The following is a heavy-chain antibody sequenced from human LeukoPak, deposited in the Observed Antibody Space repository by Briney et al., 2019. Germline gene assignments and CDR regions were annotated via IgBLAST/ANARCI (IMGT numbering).Heavy chain of an antibody. D-gene: IGHD3-22*01. CDR3: ARGGYSDSSAADMT. CDR1: GFTFTNYE. V-gene: IGHV3-48*03. J-gene: IGHJ5*02. CDR2: ISGSGSTI. Sequence: GGSLRLSYAASGFTFTNYEMNWVRQAPGKGLEWISYISGSGSTIYYADSVKGRFTISRDNAKNSLYLQMNSLRAEDTAVYYCARGGYSDSSAADMTWGQGTLVTVSS.